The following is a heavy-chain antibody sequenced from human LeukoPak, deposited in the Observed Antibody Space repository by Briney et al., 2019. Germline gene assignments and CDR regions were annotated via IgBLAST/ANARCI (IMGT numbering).Heavy chain of an antibody. D-gene: IGHD2-2*01. CDR1: GFSFSTDG. CDR2: ILGLGGASRT. J-gene: IGHJ4*02. CDR3: AHGTMYQLDY. V-gene: IGHV3-23*01. Sequence: PGGSLRLSCSASGFSFSTDGMSRVHQAPGKGLKWVSGILGLGGASRTYYADSVKGRFTISRDNSKNTLYLQMNSLRAEDTAVYYCAHGTMYQLDYWGQGTLVTVSS.